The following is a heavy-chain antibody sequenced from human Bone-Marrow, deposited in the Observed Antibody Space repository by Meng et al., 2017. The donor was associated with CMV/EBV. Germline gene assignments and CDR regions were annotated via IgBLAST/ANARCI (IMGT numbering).Heavy chain of an antibody. D-gene: IGHD3-22*01. CDR3: ARGYYYDSSGFEPMDY. Sequence: QVQLVQSGAEVKKPGASVKVSCKASGYTFTSYGISWVRQAPGQGLEWMGWISAYNSNTNYAQNLQGRVTMTPDTSTGTAYMELRSLRSDDTAVYFCARGYYYDSSGFEPMDYWGQGTLVTVSS. CDR1: GYTFTSYG. V-gene: IGHV1-18*01. CDR2: ISAYNSNT. J-gene: IGHJ4*02.